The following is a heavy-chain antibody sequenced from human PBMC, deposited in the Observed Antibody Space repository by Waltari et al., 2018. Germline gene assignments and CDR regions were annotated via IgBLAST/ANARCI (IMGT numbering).Heavy chain of an antibody. CDR3: ARVPYYYGSGTPG. V-gene: IGHV3-48*03. CDR1: GFTFSSYE. Sequence: EVQLVESGGGLVQPGGSLRLSCAASGFTFSSYEMNWVRQAPGKGLEWVSYISSSGSTIYYADSVKGRFTISRDNAKNSLYLQMNSLRAEDTAVYYCARVPYYYGSGTPGWGQGTLVTVSS. D-gene: IGHD3-10*01. CDR2: ISSSGSTI. J-gene: IGHJ4*02.